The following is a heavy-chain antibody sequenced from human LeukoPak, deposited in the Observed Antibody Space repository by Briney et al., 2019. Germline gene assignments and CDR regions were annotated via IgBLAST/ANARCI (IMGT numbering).Heavy chain of an antibody. Sequence: GGSLRLSCAASGFTVSSNYMSWVRQAPGKGLEWVSVIYSGGSTYYADSVKGRFTISRDNSKNTLYFQMNSLRAEDTAVYYCARDLSYYDSSGYYDYWGQGTLVTVSS. V-gene: IGHV3-66*01. D-gene: IGHD3-22*01. CDR1: GFTVSSNY. CDR3: ARDLSYYDSSGYYDY. CDR2: IYSGGST. J-gene: IGHJ4*02.